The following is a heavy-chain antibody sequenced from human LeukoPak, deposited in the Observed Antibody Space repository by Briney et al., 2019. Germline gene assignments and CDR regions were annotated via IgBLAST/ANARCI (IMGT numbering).Heavy chain of an antibody. CDR1: GFIFSDYV. CDR3: AARRRSGSYSYYFDY. D-gene: IGHD1-26*01. V-gene: IGHV3-23*01. CDR2: SGTGGRT. Sequence: GGSLRLSCAGSGFIFSDYVISWVRQAPGKGLEWVSASGTGGRTYYADSVKGRFTISRDNSKNTLYLQMNSLRAEDTAVYYCAARRRSGSYSYYFDYWGQGTLVTVSS. J-gene: IGHJ4*02.